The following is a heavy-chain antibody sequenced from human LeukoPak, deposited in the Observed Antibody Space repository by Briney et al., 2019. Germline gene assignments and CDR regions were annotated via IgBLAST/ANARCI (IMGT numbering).Heavy chain of an antibody. V-gene: IGHV3-23*01. CDR2: ISGSGGST. Sequence: GGSLRLSCAASGFTFSSYAMSWVRQAPGKGLEWVSAISGSGGSTYYADSVKGRFTISRDNSKNTLYPQMNSLRAEDTAVYYCAKGRDTMIVVVTPIDYWGQGTLVTVSS. J-gene: IGHJ4*02. CDR3: AKGRDTMIVVVTPIDY. CDR1: GFTFSSYA. D-gene: IGHD3-22*01.